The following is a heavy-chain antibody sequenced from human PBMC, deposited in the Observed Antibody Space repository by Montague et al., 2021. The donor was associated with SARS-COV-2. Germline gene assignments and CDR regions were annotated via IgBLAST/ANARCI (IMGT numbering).Heavy chain of an antibody. CDR2: MYYSGST. J-gene: IGHJ6*02. CDR3: ARDDMVLQGVTKGMDV. V-gene: IGHV4-39*07. CDR1: GGSISSSNYY. Sequence: SETLSLTCTVSGGSISSSNYYWGWIRQPPGKGLEWIGNMYYSGSTYYNPSLKSRVTISIDTSKNQFSLKLSSVIAADTAVYYCARDDMVLQGVTKGMDVWGQGTTVTVSS. D-gene: IGHD3-10*01.